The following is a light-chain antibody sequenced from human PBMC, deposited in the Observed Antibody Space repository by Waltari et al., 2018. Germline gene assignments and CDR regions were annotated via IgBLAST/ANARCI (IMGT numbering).Light chain of an antibody. CDR1: TGAVTTGHS. CDR3: WLAYTGGIVV. CDR2: DSY. J-gene: IGLJ2*01. Sequence: QAVVTQEPSLTVSPGGTVTLTVGSTTGAVTTGHSPYWLQQKPGQAPRTLIYDSYIKQSWTPSRFSASLVGGKAVLTLSGAQAEDEAKYYCWLAYTGGIVVFGGGTELAVL. V-gene: IGLV7-46*01.